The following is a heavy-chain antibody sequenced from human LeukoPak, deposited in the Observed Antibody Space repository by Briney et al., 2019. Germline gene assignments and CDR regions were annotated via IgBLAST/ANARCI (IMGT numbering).Heavy chain of an antibody. CDR3: ARAVAGTLWGDY. V-gene: IGHV1-18*01. D-gene: IGHD6-19*01. J-gene: IGHJ4*02. CDR2: ISAYNGNT. CDR1: GYTFTIYG. Sequence: ASVKVSCKASGYTFTIYGISWVRQAPGQGLEWMGWISAYNGNTNYAQKLQGRVTMTTDTSTSTAYMELRSLRSDDTAVYYCARAVAGTLWGDYWGQGTLVTVSS.